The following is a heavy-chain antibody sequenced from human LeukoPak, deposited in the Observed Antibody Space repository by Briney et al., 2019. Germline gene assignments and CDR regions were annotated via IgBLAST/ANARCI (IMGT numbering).Heavy chain of an antibody. V-gene: IGHV1-2*02. Sequence: ASVKVSCKASGYTFTGYYMRWVRQAPGQGLEWMGWINPNSGGTNYAQKFQGRVTMTRDTSISTAYMELSRQRSDDTAVYYCAGAGYSSGWYVGEADYWGQGTLVTVSS. J-gene: IGHJ4*02. CDR1: GYTFTGYY. D-gene: IGHD6-19*01. CDR2: INPNSGGT. CDR3: AGAGYSSGWYVGEADY.